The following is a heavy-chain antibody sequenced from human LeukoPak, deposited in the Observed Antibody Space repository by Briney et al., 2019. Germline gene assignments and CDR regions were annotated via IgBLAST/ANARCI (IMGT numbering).Heavy chain of an antibody. J-gene: IGHJ6*03. Sequence: SETLSLTCAVYGGSFSGYYWSWIRQPPGKGLEWIGEINHSGSTNYNPSLKSRVTISVDTSKNQFSRKLSSVTAADTAVYYCARGGERITMIVVVTPPYYYYMDVWGKGTTVTVSS. CDR3: ARGGERITMIVVVTPPYYYYMDV. CDR1: GGSFSGYY. D-gene: IGHD3-22*01. CDR2: INHSGST. V-gene: IGHV4-34*01.